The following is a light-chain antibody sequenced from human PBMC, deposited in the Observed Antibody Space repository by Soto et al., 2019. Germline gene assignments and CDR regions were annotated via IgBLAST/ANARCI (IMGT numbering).Light chain of an antibody. CDR2: AAS. V-gene: IGKV1-27*01. CDR3: QKYDRAPLA. CDR1: QGINIY. Sequence: DVQMIQSPSSLSASVGDRVTITCRAGQGINIYLAWYQQKPGKVPKLLIDAASTLQTGVPSRFRGSGSGTDFTLTISSLQPEDVATYYCQKYDRAPLAFGGGTKVEIK. J-gene: IGKJ4*01.